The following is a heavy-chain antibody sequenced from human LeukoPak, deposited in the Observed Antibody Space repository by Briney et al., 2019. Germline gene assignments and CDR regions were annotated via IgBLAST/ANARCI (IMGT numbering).Heavy chain of an antibody. D-gene: IGHD5-24*01. J-gene: IGHJ4*02. V-gene: IGHV3-7*04. CDR1: GFPFSSYW. CDR3: TRVGYIDKGIDY. Sequence: GGSLRLSCVASGFPFSSYWMTWVRQAPGKGLEWVANIKQDGSKKSYVDSVKGRFTISRDNAKNSLYLQMNSLRAEDTAIYYCTRVGYIDKGIDYWGQGTLVTVSS. CDR2: IKQDGSKK.